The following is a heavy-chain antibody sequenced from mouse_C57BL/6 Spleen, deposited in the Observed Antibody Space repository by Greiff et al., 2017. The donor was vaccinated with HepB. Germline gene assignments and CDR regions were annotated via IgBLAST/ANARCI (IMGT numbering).Heavy chain of an antibody. J-gene: IGHJ2*01. CDR3: AREGITTGGFDY. V-gene: IGHV3-1*01. Sequence: EVQLQESGPGMVKPSQSLSLTCTVTGYSITSGYDWHWIRHFPGNKLEWMGYISYSGSTNYNPSLKSRISITHDTSKNHFFLKLNSVATEDTATYYCAREGITTGGFDYWGQGTTLTVSS. CDR2: ISYSGST. D-gene: IGHD1-1*01. CDR1: GYSITSGYD.